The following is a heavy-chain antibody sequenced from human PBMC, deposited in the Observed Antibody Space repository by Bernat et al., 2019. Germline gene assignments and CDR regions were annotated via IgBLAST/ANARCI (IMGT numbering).Heavy chain of an antibody. Sequence: EVQLVESGGGLVQPGRSLRLSCTASGFTFGDYAMSWFRQAPGKGLEWVGCIRSKAYGGTTEYAASVKGRFTISRDDSKSIAYLQMNSLKTEDTAVYYCTRDVSYYYDSSGYYQYWGQGTLVTVSS. V-gene: IGHV3-49*03. CDR1: GFTFGDYA. CDR3: TRDVSYYYDSSGYYQY. D-gene: IGHD3-22*01. CDR2: IRSKAYGGTT. J-gene: IGHJ4*02.